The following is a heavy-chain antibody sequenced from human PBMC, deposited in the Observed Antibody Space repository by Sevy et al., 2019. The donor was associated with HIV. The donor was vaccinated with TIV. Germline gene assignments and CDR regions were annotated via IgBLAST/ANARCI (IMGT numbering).Heavy chain of an antibody. Sequence: GSLRLSCAASGFTFGSYWMSWVRQAPGKGLEWVANIKQDGSEKYYVDSVKGRFTISRDNAKNSLYLQMNSLRAEDTAVYYCARDSTIKYYDSSGYHYRYFQHWGQGTLVTVSS. V-gene: IGHV3-7*01. CDR3: ARDSTIKYYDSSGYHYRYFQH. CDR2: IKQDGSEK. CDR1: GFTFGSYW. J-gene: IGHJ1*01. D-gene: IGHD3-22*01.